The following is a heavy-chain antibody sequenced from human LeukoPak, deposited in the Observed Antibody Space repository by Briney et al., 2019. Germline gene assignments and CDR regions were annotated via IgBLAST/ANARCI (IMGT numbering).Heavy chain of an antibody. V-gene: IGHV3-21*01. D-gene: IGHD2/OR15-2a*01. J-gene: IGHJ3*02. CDR1: GFTFSSYS. CDR3: ARGGAFDAFDI. Sequence: GGSLRLSCAASGFTFSSYSMNWVRQAPGKGLEWVSSISSSSYIYYADSVKGRFTISRDNAKNSLYLQMNSLRAEDTAVYYCARGGAFDAFDIWGQGTMVTVSS. CDR2: ISSSSYI.